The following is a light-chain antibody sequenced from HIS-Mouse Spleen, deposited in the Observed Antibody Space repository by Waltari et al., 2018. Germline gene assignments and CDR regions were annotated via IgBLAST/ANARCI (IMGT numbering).Light chain of an antibody. V-gene: IGLV2-14*03. Sequence: QSALTQPASVSGSPGQSITISCTGTSSDVGGYNYVSWYQQHPGKSPKLMFYDVSNRPSGVSNRFSCSKSGNTASLTISGLQAEDEADYSCSSYTSSSTLWVFGGGTKLTVL. CDR1: SSDVGGYNY. J-gene: IGLJ3*02. CDR2: DVS. CDR3: SSYTSSSTLWV.